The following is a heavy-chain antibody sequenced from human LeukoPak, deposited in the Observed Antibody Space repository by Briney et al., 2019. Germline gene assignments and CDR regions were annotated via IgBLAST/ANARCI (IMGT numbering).Heavy chain of an antibody. Sequence: PSETLSLTCTVSGGSISSSSYYWGWIRQPPGKGLEWIGSIYYSGSTYYNPSLKSRVTISVDTSKNQFSLKLSSVTAADTAVYYCARGGDGYNSAFDHWGQGTLVTVSS. V-gene: IGHV4-39*07. CDR1: GGSISSSSYY. CDR3: ARGGDGYNSAFDH. CDR2: IYYSGST. J-gene: IGHJ4*02. D-gene: IGHD5-24*01.